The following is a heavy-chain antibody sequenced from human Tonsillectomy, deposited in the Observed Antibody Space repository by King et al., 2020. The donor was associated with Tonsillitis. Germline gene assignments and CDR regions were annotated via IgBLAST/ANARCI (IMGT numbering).Heavy chain of an antibody. D-gene: IGHD3-22*01. Sequence: VQLQQWGAGLLKPSETLSLTCAVYGGSFSGYYWSWIRQPPGKGLEWIGEINHSGSTNYNPSLKSRVTVAVDTSKNQFSLKLSSVTAADTAVYYCARGAPDYYGSSGDFDYWGQGTLVTVSS. V-gene: IGHV4-34*01. J-gene: IGHJ4*02. CDR3: ARGAPDYYGSSGDFDY. CDR2: INHSGST. CDR1: GGSFSGYY.